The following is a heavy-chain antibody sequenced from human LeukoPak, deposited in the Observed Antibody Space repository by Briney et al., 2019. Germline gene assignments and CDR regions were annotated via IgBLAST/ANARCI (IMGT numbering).Heavy chain of an antibody. CDR2: ISSSSSYI. J-gene: IGHJ4*02. CDR1: GFTFSIYS. D-gene: IGHD3-10*01. V-gene: IGHV3-21*01. CDR3: ASVDYYGSGNYYNDVDY. Sequence: GGSLSLSCAASGFTFSIYSMNWVRQAPGKGLECVSSISSSSSYIYYADSVKGRFTISRDNAKNSLYLQMNSLRAEDTALYSCASVDYYGSGNYYNDVDYWGQGALVTVSS.